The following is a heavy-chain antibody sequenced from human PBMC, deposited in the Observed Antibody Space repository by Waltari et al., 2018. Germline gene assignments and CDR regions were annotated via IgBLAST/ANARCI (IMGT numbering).Heavy chain of an antibody. D-gene: IGHD3-9*01. J-gene: IGHJ4*02. V-gene: IGHV3-23*04. CDR1: GFTFSSFA. Sequence: EVQLVESGGGLVQPGGSLRLSCTASGFTFSSFAMTWVRQAPGKGLEWVSTISGDGASTYYTDSVKGRFTLSRDNSKKKLYLQMNILRAEDTALYYCAKDFDDRQVYFDSWGQGTLVAVSS. CDR3: AKDFDDRQVYFDS. CDR2: ISGDGAST.